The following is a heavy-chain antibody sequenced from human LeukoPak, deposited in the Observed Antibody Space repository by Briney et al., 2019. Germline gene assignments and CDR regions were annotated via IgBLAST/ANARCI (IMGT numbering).Heavy chain of an antibody. Sequence: SETLSLTCTVSGGSISSSYYWGWIRQPPGKGLEWIGNKYYRGSTYYNPSLKSRVTISVDTSKNQFSLKLRSVTAADTAVYYCARHYDDYAYGYFDHWGQGTLVTVSS. D-gene: IGHD4-17*01. CDR3: ARHYDDYAYGYFDH. J-gene: IGHJ5*02. CDR2: KYYRGST. V-gene: IGHV4-39*01. CDR1: GGSISSSYY.